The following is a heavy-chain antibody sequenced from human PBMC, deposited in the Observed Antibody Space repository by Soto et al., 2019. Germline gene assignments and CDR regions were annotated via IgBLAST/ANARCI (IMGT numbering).Heavy chain of an antibody. CDR2: IIPILGIA. Sequence: QVQLVQSGAEVKKPGSSVKVSCKASGGTFSSYTISWVRQAPGQGLEWMGRIIPILGIANYAQKFQGRVTITADKSTGTAYMELSSLRSEDTAVYYCARGTTMVRGVDPFDYWGQGTLVTVSS. CDR3: ARGTTMVRGVDPFDY. J-gene: IGHJ4*02. D-gene: IGHD3-10*01. CDR1: GGTFSSYT. V-gene: IGHV1-69*02.